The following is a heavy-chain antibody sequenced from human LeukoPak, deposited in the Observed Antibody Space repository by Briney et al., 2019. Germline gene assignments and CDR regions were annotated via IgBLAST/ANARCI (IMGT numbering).Heavy chain of an antibody. V-gene: IGHV1-3*01. J-gene: IGHJ4*02. D-gene: IGHD2-2*01. Sequence: ASVEVSCKTSGYTFTRYAIHWVRQAPGQGLEWMGWISCGKGETKYSQKFQDRVTITRDTSASTAYMELSSLRSEDTAVYYCARDNGYQLLWWWGQGTLVTVSS. CDR1: GYTFTRYA. CDR3: ARDNGYQLLWW. CDR2: ISCGKGET.